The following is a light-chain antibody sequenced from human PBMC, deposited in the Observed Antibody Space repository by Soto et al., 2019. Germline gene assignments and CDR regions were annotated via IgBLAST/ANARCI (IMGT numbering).Light chain of an antibody. CDR1: QSINNY. J-gene: IGKJ5*01. CDR3: QQRFNWQVT. V-gene: IGKV3-11*01. CDR2: DAS. Sequence: EIVLTQSPVTLSLSPGERATLSCRASQSINNYLAWYQQKPGQAPRLLIYDASNSATGIPARFSGSGSGTDFTLTISGLEPEDFAVYYCQQRFNWQVTFGQGTRLDIK.